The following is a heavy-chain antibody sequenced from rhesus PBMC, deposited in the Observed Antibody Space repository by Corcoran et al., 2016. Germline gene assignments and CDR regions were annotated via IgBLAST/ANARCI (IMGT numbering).Heavy chain of an antibody. J-gene: IGHJ4*01. CDR3: ATSGYSSGFDY. CDR2: VDPEDSEA. Sequence: EVQLAQSGVEVKKPGASVKISCQASGYTVTDSYLHWGRQAPGKGLEWMGRVDPEDSEAIHAQKFHDRVTITADTSTDTAYMELSSLRSEDTAVYYCATSGYSSGFDYWGQGVLVTVSS. V-gene: IGHV1-111*02. CDR1: GYTVTDSY. D-gene: IGHD6-31*01.